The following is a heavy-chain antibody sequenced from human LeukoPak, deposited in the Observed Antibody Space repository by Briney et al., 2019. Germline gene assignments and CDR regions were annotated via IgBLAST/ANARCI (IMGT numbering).Heavy chain of an antibody. CDR2: INPNSGGT. V-gene: IGHV1-2*02. CDR1: GYTFTGYY. CDR3: ARGLWFGDENPPYFDY. D-gene: IGHD3-10*01. J-gene: IGHJ4*02. Sequence: AASVKVSCKASGYTFTGYYMHWVRQAPGQGLEWMGWINPNSGGTNYAQKFQGRVTMTRDTSISTAYMELSRLRSDDTAVYYCARGLWFGDENPPYFDYWGQGTLVTVSS.